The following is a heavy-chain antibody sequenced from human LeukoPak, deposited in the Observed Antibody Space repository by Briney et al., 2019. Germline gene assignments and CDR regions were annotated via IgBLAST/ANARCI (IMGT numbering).Heavy chain of an antibody. J-gene: IGHJ6*04. D-gene: IGHD3-9*01. CDR1: GFTFSSYA. Sequence: GGSLRLSCAASGFTFSSYAMSWVRQAPGKGLEWVSAISGSGGSTYYADSVKGRFTISRDNSKNTLYLQMNSLRAEDTAVYYCAKGGKTYYNILTGPYYALVWGKGTRSPSPQ. CDR3: AKGGKTYYNILTGPYYALV. V-gene: IGHV3-23*01. CDR2: ISGSGGST.